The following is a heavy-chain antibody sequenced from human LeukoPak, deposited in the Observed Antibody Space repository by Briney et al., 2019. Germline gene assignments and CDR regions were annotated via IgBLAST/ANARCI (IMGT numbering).Heavy chain of an antibody. CDR2: IYYSGST. D-gene: IGHD3-10*01. V-gene: IGHV4-61*08. Sequence: SETLSLTCTVSGGSISSGGYYWSWIRQPPGKGLEWIGYIYYSGSTNYNPSLKSRVTISVDTSKNQFSLKLSSVTAADTAVYYCARGGYYGSGSLINYWGQGTLVTVSS. CDR1: GGSISSGGYY. CDR3: ARGGYYGSGSLINY. J-gene: IGHJ4*02.